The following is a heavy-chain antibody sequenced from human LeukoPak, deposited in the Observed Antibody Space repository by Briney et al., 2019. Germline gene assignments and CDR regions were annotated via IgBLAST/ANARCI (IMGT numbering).Heavy chain of an antibody. CDR1: GGTFSSYA. D-gene: IGHD2-2*01. V-gene: IGHV1-69*05. J-gene: IGHJ6*03. CDR3: ARDNRDIVVVPAARYYYYMDV. CDR2: IIPIFGTA. Sequence: SVKVSCKASGGTFSSYAISWVRQAPGQGLEWMGGIIPIFGTANYAQKFQGRVTITTDESTSPAYMELSSLRSEDTAVYYCARDNRDIVVVPAARYYYYMDVWGKGTTVTVSS.